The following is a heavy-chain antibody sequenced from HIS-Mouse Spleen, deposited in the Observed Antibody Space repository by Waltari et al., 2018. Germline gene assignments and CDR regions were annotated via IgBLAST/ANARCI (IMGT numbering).Heavy chain of an antibody. Sequence: QVQLVESGGGVVQPGRSLRLSCAASGFTFSSYAMHWVRQAPGKGLWLGAVISYEGRNKYFADSVEGRFTISRDNSKNTLYLQMNSLRAEDTAVYYCASHHIAALDYWGQGTLVTVSS. J-gene: IGHJ4*02. D-gene: IGHD6-6*01. CDR1: GFTFSSYA. V-gene: IGHV3-30*04. CDR2: ISYEGRNK. CDR3: ASHHIAALDY.